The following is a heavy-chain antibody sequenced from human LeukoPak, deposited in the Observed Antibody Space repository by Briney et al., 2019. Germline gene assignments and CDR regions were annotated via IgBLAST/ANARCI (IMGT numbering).Heavy chain of an antibody. CDR1: GGSIGSYY. D-gene: IGHD3-10*01. CDR3: ARGSTYYYGSGSFDY. J-gene: IGHJ4*02. V-gene: IGHV4-59*01. Sequence: SETLSLTCTVSGGSIGSYYWSWIRQPPGKGLEWIGYIYYSGSTNYNPSLKSRVTISVDTSKNQFSLKLSSVTAADTAVYYCARGSTYYYGSGSFDYWGQGTLVTVSS. CDR2: IYYSGST.